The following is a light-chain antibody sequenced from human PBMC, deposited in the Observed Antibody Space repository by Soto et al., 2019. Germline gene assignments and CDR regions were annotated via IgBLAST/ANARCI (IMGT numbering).Light chain of an antibody. J-gene: IGKJ4*01. CDR1: QSVRGNY. CDR3: QQYGFSLRT. V-gene: IGKV3-20*01. Sequence: EIVLTQSPGTLSLSPGERATLSCRASQSVRGNYLAWYQQKPGQAPRLLISGASSRASGIPDRFSGSGSGTDLTLTISRLEAEDFEVYYCQQYGFSLRTFGKGTKVDIK. CDR2: GAS.